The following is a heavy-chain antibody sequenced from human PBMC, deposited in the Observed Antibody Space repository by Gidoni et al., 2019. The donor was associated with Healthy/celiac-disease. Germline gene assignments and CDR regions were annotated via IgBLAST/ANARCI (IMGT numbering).Heavy chain of an antibody. V-gene: IGHV4-34*01. J-gene: IGHJ6*02. Sequence: QVQLQQWGAGLLKPSETMALTCAVYGGSLSGYYWIWTRQPPVKGLEWIGEINHSGSTNYTPSLKSRVTISVDTSKNQFSLNLSSVTAPDTAVYYCARRAPKVYYYYYGMDVWGQGTTVTVSS. CDR1: GGSLSGYY. CDR3: ARRAPKVYYYYYGMDV. CDR2: INHSGST.